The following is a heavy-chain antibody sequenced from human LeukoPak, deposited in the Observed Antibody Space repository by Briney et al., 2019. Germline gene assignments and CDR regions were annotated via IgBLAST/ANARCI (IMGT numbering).Heavy chain of an antibody. V-gene: IGHV3-74*01. D-gene: IGHD1-14*01. Sequence: GGSLRLSCAASGFTFSSFWMHWVRQAPGKGLVWVSVINSDGYSTNYADSVKGRFTISRDNAKNSLYLQMNSLRADDTAVYYCAKGHHHMDVGGQGTTVTVSS. CDR3: AKGHHHMDV. CDR1: GFTFSSFW. CDR2: INSDGYST. J-gene: IGHJ6*02.